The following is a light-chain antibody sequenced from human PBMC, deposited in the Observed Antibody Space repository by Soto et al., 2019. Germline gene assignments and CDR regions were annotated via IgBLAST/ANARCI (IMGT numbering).Light chain of an antibody. CDR2: KAS. Sequence: DIQMTQSPSTLSGSVGDRVTITCRASQTISSWLAWYQQNPGKAPKLLIYKASTLKSGVPSRFSGSGSGRDFTLTVSSLQPEDYATYYCQQSYSTPITFGQGTRLEIK. CDR3: QQSYSTPIT. CDR1: QTISSW. V-gene: IGKV1-5*03. J-gene: IGKJ5*01.